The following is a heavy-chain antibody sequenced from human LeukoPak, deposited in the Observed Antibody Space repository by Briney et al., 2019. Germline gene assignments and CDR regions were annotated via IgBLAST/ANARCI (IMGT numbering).Heavy chain of an antibody. D-gene: IGHD1-14*01. J-gene: IGHJ3*02. Sequence: GGSLRLSCAASGFTFSSYAMSWVRQAPGKGLEWVSAISGSGGSTYYADSVKGRFTISRDNSKNTLYLQMNSLRAEDTAVHYCAKDQTGGDAFDIWGQGTMVTVSS. CDR2: ISGSGGST. CDR3: AKDQTGGDAFDI. CDR1: GFTFSSYA. V-gene: IGHV3-23*01.